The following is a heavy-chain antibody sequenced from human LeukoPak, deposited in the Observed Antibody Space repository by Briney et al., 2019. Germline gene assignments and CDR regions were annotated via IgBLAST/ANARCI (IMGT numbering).Heavy chain of an antibody. Sequence: SETLSLTCTVSGGSISNNYWSWIRQPAGKGLECIVRISTSGSINYNPSLKSRVTMSVDTSKNQFSLKLSSVPAADTAMYYCARGSITIFGVAMDYFDYWGQGTLVTVSS. CDR2: ISTSGSI. V-gene: IGHV4-4*07. CDR3: ARGSITIFGVAMDYFDY. D-gene: IGHD3-3*01. CDR1: GGSISNNY. J-gene: IGHJ4*02.